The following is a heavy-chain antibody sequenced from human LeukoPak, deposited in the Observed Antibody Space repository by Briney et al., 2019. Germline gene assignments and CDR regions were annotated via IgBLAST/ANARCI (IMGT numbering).Heavy chain of an antibody. J-gene: IGHJ5*02. D-gene: IGHD1-26*01. CDR1: GGSISSGSYY. CDR2: IYTSGST. Sequence: PSETLSLTCTVPGGSISSGSYYWSWIRQPAGKGLEWIGRIYTSGSTNYNPSLKSRVTISVDTSKNQFSLKLSSVTAADTAVYYCARGSAGGSYFRWFDPWGQGTLVTVSS. CDR3: ARGSAGGSYFRWFDP. V-gene: IGHV4-61*02.